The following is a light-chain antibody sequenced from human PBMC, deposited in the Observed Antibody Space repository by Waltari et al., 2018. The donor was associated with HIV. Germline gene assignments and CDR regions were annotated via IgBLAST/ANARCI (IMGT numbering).Light chain of an antibody. J-gene: IGKJ1*01. Sequence: IRMTQSPSSFSASIGDRVTITCRASQGISNSVAWYQQKPGAAPKLLIYDASVLQSGVPSRFSGSGSGSDFSLTISCLQSEDFATYYCQHYHSDPPTFGPGTRVEIK. CDR3: QHYHSDPPT. V-gene: IGKV1-8*01. CDR1: QGISNS. CDR2: DAS.